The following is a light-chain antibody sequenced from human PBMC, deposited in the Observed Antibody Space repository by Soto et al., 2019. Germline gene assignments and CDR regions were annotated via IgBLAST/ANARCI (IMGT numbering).Light chain of an antibody. V-gene: IGKV1-17*01. CDR2: AAS. J-gene: IGKJ3*01. CDR3: LRHNAYPFS. CDR1: QGMRND. Sequence: DSPMNHSPSSLSASVGDRVTITSRACQGMRNDLGWYQQKPGKAPKRLIYAASTLQSGVPSRFSGSGSGTECTLTISSLQPEDFATYYGLRHNAYPFSFGPGTKVDIK.